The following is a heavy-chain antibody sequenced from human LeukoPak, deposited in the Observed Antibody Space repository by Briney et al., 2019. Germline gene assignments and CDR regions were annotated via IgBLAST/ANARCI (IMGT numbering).Heavy chain of an antibody. CDR3: AKPNYDILTGLHFDY. D-gene: IGHD3-9*01. J-gene: IGHJ4*02. CDR1: GFTFYDYV. V-gene: IGHV3-9*01. CDR2: ISWNSGSI. Sequence: PGGSLRLSCAASGFTFYDYVMHSGRDAPGKGLEWGSGISWNSGSIGYADSVKGRFTISRDNAKNSLYLQMNSLRAEDTALYYCAKPNYDILTGLHFDYWGQGTLVTVSS.